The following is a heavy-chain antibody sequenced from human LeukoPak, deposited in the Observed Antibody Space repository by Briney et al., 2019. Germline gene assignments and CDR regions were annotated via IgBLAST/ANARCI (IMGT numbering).Heavy chain of an antibody. CDR3: ASVGYYYDSSAYYPN. CDR2: ISSSSSYI. V-gene: IGHV3-21*01. Sequence: GGSLRLSCAASGFTFSSYSMNWVRQAPGKGLEWVSSISSSSSYIYYADSVKGRFTISRDNAKNSLYLQMNSLRAEDTAVYYCASVGYYYDSSAYYPNWGQGTLVTVSS. D-gene: IGHD3-22*01. J-gene: IGHJ4*02. CDR1: GFTFSSYS.